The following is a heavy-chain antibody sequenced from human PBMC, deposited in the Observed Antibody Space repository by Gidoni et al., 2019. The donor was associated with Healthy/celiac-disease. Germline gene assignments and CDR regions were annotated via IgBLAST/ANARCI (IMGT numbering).Heavy chain of an antibody. J-gene: IGHJ5*02. V-gene: IGHV1-3*01. CDR1: GYTFTSYA. CDR2: INAGNGNT. Sequence: QVQLVQSGAEVKKPGASVKVSCKASGYTFTSYAMHWVRQAPGQRLEWMGWINAGNGNTKYSQKFQGRVTITRDTSASTAYMELSSLRSEDTAVYYCARSTQLRFLEIPNWFDPWGQGTLVTVSS. D-gene: IGHD3-3*01. CDR3: ARSTQLRFLEIPNWFDP.